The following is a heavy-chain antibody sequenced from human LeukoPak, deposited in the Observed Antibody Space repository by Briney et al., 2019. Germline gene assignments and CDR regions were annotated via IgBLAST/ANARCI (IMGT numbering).Heavy chain of an antibody. CDR1: GFPFSAFA. V-gene: IGHV3-23*01. D-gene: IGHD4-17*01. CDR2: ISGSGGST. J-gene: IGHJ4*02. CDR3: ARSYGDYPAPVDY. Sequence: GGSLRLSCAASGFPFSAFAMNWVRQAPGKGLEWVSLISGSGGSTYYADSVKGRFTISRDNAKNSLYLQMNSLRAEDTALYHCARSYGDYPAPVDYWGQGTLVTVSS.